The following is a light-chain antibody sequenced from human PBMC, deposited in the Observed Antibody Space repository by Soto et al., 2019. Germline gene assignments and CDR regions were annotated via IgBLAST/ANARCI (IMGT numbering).Light chain of an antibody. CDR2: STN. CDR1: SSNIGKNT. V-gene: IGLV1-44*01. Sequence: QSVLTQPPSASGSPGQSVTISCTGTSSNIGKNTVNWYQQLPGAAPRLLIYSTNQRPSGVPDRFSGSKSGTSASLAISGLQSDDEADYYCATWDDSLSIPVFGGGTKLTVL. CDR3: ATWDDSLSIPV. J-gene: IGLJ2*01.